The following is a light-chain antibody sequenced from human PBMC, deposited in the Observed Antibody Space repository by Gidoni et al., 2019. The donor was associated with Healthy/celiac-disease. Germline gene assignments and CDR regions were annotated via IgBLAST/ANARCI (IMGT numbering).Light chain of an antibody. CDR1: QSISSY. Sequence: DIQMTQSPSSLSASVGDRVTITCRASQSISSYLNWYQQKPGKAPTLLIYAASSFQSGVPSRFSGSGSGTDFTLTISSLQPEDFATYYCQQSYSTPPITFGQGTRLEIK. J-gene: IGKJ5*01. V-gene: IGKV1-39*01. CDR2: AAS. CDR3: QQSYSTPPIT.